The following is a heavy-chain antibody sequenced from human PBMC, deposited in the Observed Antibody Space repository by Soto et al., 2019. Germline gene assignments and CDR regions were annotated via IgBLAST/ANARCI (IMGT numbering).Heavy chain of an antibody. CDR3: ARDGGHGYNHLYYGMDV. CDR2: IYSGGST. J-gene: IGHJ6*02. D-gene: IGHD5-12*01. Sequence: GGSLRLSCAASGFTVSSNYMSWVRQAPGKGLEWVSVIYSGGSTYYADSVKGRFTISRDNSKNTLYLQMNSLRAEDTAVYYCARDGGHGYNHLYYGMDVWGQGTTVTVS. V-gene: IGHV3-53*01. CDR1: GFTVSSNY.